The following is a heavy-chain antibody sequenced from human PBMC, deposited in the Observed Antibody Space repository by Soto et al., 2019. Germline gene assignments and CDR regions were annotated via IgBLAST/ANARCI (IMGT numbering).Heavy chain of an antibody. V-gene: IGHV1-69*13. Sequence: SVKVSCKASGGTFSSYAISWVRQAPGQGLEWMGGIIPIFGTANYAQKFQGRVTITADESTSTAYMELSSLRSEDTAVYYCARDRIAVAGYYYYGMDVWGQGTTVTVSS. J-gene: IGHJ6*02. CDR2: IIPIFGTA. CDR3: ARDRIAVAGYYYYGMDV. CDR1: GGTFSSYA. D-gene: IGHD6-19*01.